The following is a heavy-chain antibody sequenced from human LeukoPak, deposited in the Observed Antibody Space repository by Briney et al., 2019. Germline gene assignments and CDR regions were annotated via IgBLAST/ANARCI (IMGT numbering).Heavy chain of an antibody. CDR2: ISSDNGYT. CDR1: GYTFAIYG. CDR3: ARAGSGRYYYYMDV. D-gene: IGHD3-10*01. V-gene: IGHV1-18*04. Sequence: ASVRVSCKASGYTFAIYGISWVRQAPGQGLEWMGWISSDNGYTNYAQKFKGRVTMTTDTSTNTAYMELRSLRSDDTAVYYCARAGSGRYYYYMDVWGKGTTVTVSS. J-gene: IGHJ6*03.